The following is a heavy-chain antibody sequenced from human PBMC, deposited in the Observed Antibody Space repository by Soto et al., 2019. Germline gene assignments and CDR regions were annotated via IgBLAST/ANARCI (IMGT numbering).Heavy chain of an antibody. CDR1: GGSISSSSCY. CDR2: IYYSGST. V-gene: IGHV4-39*01. D-gene: IGHD5-18*01. J-gene: IGHJ6*02. CDR3: ARLWGYSYGHKNYYYYGMDV. Sequence: PSETLSLTCTVSGGSISSSSCYWGWIRQPPGKGLEWIGSIYYSGSTYYNPSLKSRVTISVDTSKNQFSLKLSSVTAADTAVYYCARLWGYSYGHKNYYYYGMDVWGQGTTVTVSS.